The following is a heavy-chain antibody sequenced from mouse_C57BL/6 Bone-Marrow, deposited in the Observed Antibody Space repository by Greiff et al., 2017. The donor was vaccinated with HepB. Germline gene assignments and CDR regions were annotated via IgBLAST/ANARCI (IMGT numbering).Heavy chain of an antibody. CDR2: IYPGSGYT. D-gene: IGHD4-1*01. Sequence: QVQLQQSGAELVRPGASVKLSCKASGYTFTDYYINWVKQRPGQGLEWIARIYPGSGYTYYNGKFKGKATLTVEKSSSTAYMQLNSLTSEDSAVYVWARGKLGCDYWGQGTTLTVSS. V-gene: IGHV1-76*01. CDR1: GYTFTDYY. CDR3: ARGKLGCDY. J-gene: IGHJ2*01.